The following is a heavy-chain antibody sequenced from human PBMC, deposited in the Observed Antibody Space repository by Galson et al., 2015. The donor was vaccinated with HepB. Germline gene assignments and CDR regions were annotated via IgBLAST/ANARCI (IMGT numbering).Heavy chain of an antibody. CDR2: ISGGGDST. D-gene: IGHD2-2*01. Sequence: SLRLSCAASGFTFSTYAMSWVRQAPGKGLEWVSAISGGGDSTYYADSVKGRFTISRDNSKNTLYLQMNSLRAEDTAVYYCSAYCSSTSCQRRDDASDIWGQGTMVTVSS. CDR3: SAYCSSTSCQRRDDASDI. V-gene: IGHV3-23*01. J-gene: IGHJ3*02. CDR1: GFTFSTYA.